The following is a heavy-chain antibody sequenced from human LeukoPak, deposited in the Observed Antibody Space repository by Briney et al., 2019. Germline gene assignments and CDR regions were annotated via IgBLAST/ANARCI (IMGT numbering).Heavy chain of an antibody. CDR3: ARDIGMVRGVMTASRRAFDI. Sequence: ASVTVTFTSSAYTFTIYGFSWVRHPPGQGQERMDLSSSYNGNTKYAQKLQGRVTMTTDTSTSTAYMELRSLRSDDTAVYYCARDIGMVRGVMTASRRAFDIWGQGTMVTVSS. CDR2: SSSYNGNT. J-gene: IGHJ3*02. CDR1: AYTFTIYG. D-gene: IGHD3-10*01. V-gene: IGHV1-18*01.